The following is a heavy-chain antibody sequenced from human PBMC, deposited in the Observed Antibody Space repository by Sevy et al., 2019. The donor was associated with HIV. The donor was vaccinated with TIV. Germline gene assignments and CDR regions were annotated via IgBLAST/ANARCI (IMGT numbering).Heavy chain of an antibody. CDR2: MNPNSGNT. Sequence: GESLKISCKASGYTFTSYDINWVRQATGQGLEWMGWMNPNSGNTGYAQKFQGRVTMTRNTSISTAYMELSSLRSEDTAVYYCARAAVAGNGIFDYWGQGTLVTVSS. CDR3: ARAAVAGNGIFDY. D-gene: IGHD6-19*01. V-gene: IGHV1-8*01. J-gene: IGHJ4*02. CDR1: GYTFTSYD.